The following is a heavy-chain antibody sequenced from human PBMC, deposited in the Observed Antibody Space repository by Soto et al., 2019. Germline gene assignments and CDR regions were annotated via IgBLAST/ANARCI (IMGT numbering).Heavy chain of an antibody. CDR1: GFTFSDYY. V-gene: IGHV3-11*05. CDR3: ARVTMARIAAAGMDV. J-gene: IGHJ6*02. CDR2: ISSSSSYT. D-gene: IGHD6-13*01. Sequence: QVQLVESGGGLVKPGGSLRLSCAASGFTFSDYYMSWIRQAPGKGLEWVTYISSSSSYTNYADSVKGRFTISRDNAKNALYLQMNSLRAEDTAVYYCARVTMARIAAAGMDVWGQGTTVTVSS.